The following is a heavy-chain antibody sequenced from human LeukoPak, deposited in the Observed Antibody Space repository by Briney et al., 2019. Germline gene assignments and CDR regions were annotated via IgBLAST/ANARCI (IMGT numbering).Heavy chain of an antibody. CDR3: ARAYSGWGAFDI. CDR2: ISSSSSYT. Sequence: GGSLRLSCAASGFTFSDYYMSWIRQAPGKGLEWASYISSSSSYTNYADSVKGRFTISRDNAKNSLYLQMNSLRAEDTAVYYCARAYSGWGAFDIWGQGTMVTVSS. V-gene: IGHV3-11*06. D-gene: IGHD2-15*01. J-gene: IGHJ3*02. CDR1: GFTFSDYY.